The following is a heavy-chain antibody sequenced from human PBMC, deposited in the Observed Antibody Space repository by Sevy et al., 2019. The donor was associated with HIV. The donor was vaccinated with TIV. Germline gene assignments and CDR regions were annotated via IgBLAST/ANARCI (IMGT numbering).Heavy chain of an antibody. D-gene: IGHD6-13*01. CDR1: RFTFSSYA. Sequence: GGSLRLSCAASRFTFSSYAMHWVRQAPGKGLEWVAVISYDGSNKYYADSVKGRFTISRDNSKNTLYLQMNSLRAEDTAVYYCARDRYSSSPDAFDIWGQGTMVTVSS. CDR3: ARDRYSSSPDAFDI. CDR2: ISYDGSNK. J-gene: IGHJ3*02. V-gene: IGHV3-30-3*01.